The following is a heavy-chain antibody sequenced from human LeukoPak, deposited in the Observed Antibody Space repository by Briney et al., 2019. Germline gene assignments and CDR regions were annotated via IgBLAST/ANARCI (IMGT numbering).Heavy chain of an antibody. CDR3: SGQYSSSSVVDY. V-gene: IGHV3-48*03. CDR2: ISSSGSIM. D-gene: IGHD6-6*01. J-gene: IGHJ4*02. CDR1: GFTFSSFT. Sequence: GGSLRLSCAASGFTFSSFTMNWVRQAPGKGLEWVSYISSSGSIMYSADSVKGRFTISRDNAKNSLYLQMNSLRAEDTAIYYCSGQYSSSSVVDYWGQGTLVTVSS.